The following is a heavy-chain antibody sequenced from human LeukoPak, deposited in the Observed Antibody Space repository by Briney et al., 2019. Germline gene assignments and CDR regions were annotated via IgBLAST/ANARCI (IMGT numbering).Heavy chain of an antibody. Sequence: SETLSLTCTVSGGSISSYYWSWIRQPPGKGLEWIGYIYYSGSTNYNPSLKSQVTISVDMAKNQFSLKLSSVTAADTAVYYCARVAADGWFDPWGQGTLVTVSS. CDR2: IYYSGST. CDR3: ARVAADGWFDP. CDR1: GGSISSYY. D-gene: IGHD6-13*01. V-gene: IGHV4-59*01. J-gene: IGHJ5*02.